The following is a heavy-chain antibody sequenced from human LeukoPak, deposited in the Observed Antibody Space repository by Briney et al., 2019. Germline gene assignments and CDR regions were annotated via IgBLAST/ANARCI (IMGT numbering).Heavy chain of an antibody. D-gene: IGHD5-12*01. CDR2: INHSGST. J-gene: IGHJ3*02. CDR3: ARGKRGYGAFDI. CDR1: GGSFSGYY. V-gene: IGHV4-34*01. Sequence: PSETLSLTCAVYGGSFSGYYWSWIRQPPGKGLEWIGEINHSGSTNYNPSLKSRVTISVDTSKNQFSLKLSSVTAADTAVYYCARGKRGYGAFDIWGQGTMVTVSS.